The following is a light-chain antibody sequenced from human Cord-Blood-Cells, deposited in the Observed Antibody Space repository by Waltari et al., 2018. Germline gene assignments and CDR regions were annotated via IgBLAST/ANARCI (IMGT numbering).Light chain of an antibody. CDR1: SSNIGTNY. V-gene: IGLV1-51*02. CDR3: GTWDSSLSVYV. Sequence: QSVLTQPPSVSAAPGQTVTIPCSGSSSNIGTNYVSWYQQPPGTAPKLLIYENNKRPSGIPDRFSGSKSGTSATLGITGLQTGDEADYYCGTWDSSLSVYVFGTGTKVTVL. CDR2: ENN. J-gene: IGLJ1*01.